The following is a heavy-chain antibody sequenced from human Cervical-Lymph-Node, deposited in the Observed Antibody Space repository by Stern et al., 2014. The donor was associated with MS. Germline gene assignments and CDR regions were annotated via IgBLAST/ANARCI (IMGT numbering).Heavy chain of an antibody. CDR1: GGSISSRIYY. Sequence: QVQLKESGPGLVKPSQTLSLTCTGSGGSISSRIYYWSWIRQAAGKGVEWIARIYVSGATNFNPSLGSRATIQVDRAKNQLSLGLRSVTAADTAVYFCAATQPLMGEDGSRLEAIDYYYGMDVWGQGTTVTVSS. J-gene: IGHJ6*02. D-gene: IGHD3-16*01. CDR2: IYVSGAT. V-gene: IGHV4-61*02. CDR3: AATQPLMGEDGSRLEAIDYYYGMDV.